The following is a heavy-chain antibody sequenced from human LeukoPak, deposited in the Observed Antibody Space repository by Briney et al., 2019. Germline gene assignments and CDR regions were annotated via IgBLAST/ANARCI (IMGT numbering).Heavy chain of an antibody. V-gene: IGHV4-39*01. J-gene: IGHJ4*02. Sequence: SETLSLTCTVSGDSISSSSYYWGWIRQPPGKGLEWIGSIFHSGSTYYNPSLKSRVTISVDTSKNQFSLKLTSVTAADTAVYYCARKSSWYGFFDYWGQGTLVTVSS. CDR3: ARKSSWYGFFDY. CDR2: IFHSGST. D-gene: IGHD6-13*01. CDR1: GDSISSSSYY.